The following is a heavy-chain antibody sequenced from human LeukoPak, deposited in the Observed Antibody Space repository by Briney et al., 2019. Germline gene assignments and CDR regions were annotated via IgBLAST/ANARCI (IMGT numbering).Heavy chain of an antibody. CDR2: IYYSGST. Sequence: PSETLSLTCTVSGGSISSYYWSWIRQFPGKGLEWIGYIYYSGSTNYNPSLKSRVTISVDTSKNQFSLKLSSVTAADTAVYYCARGPYYYDSSGYYYTYWGQGTLVTVSS. J-gene: IGHJ4*02. CDR3: ARGPYYYDSSGYYYTY. D-gene: IGHD3-22*01. CDR1: GGSISSYY. V-gene: IGHV4-59*01.